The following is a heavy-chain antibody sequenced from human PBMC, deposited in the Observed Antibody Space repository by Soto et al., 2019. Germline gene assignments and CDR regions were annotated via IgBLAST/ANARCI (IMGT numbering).Heavy chain of an antibody. D-gene: IGHD2-15*01. J-gene: IGHJ4*01. CDR2: IFHSGIT. Sequence: QVQLQESGPGLVQPSGTLSLTCAVSGGSVSSSNWWTWVRQPAGEGLEWIGQIFHSGITSYNPSLKSRINISLDESKNLLSLTLISMTAADTAVYYCARHGGKFFDYWGHGTLVTVSS. CDR3: ARHGGKFFDY. V-gene: IGHV4-4*02. CDR1: GGSVSSSNW.